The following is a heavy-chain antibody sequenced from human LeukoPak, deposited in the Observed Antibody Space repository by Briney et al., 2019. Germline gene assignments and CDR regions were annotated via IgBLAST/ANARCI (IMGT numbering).Heavy chain of an antibody. J-gene: IGHJ3*02. CDR1: GYTLTELS. Sequence: ASVKVSCKVSGYTLTELSMHWVRRAPGKGLEWMGGFDPEDGETIYAQKFQGRVTMTEDTSTDTAYMELSSLRSEDTAVYYCATDTTELRYAFDIWGQGTMVTVSS. V-gene: IGHV1-24*01. CDR3: ATDTTELRYAFDI. D-gene: IGHD1-26*01. CDR2: FDPEDGET.